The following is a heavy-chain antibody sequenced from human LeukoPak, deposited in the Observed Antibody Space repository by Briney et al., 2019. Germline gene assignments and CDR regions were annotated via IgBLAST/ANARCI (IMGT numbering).Heavy chain of an antibody. CDR3: AKTYGDYRFGGY. Sequence: PGGSLRLSCAASGFTFSSYAMSWVRQAPGKGLGWVSAISGSGGSTYYADSVKGRFTISRDNSKNTLYLQMNSLRAEDTAVYYCAKTYGDYRFGGYWGQGTLVTVSS. V-gene: IGHV3-23*01. CDR2: ISGSGGST. D-gene: IGHD4-17*01. J-gene: IGHJ4*02. CDR1: GFTFSSYA.